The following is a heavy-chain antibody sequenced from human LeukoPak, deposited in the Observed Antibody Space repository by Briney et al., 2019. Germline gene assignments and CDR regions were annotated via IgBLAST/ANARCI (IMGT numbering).Heavy chain of an antibody. D-gene: IGHD5-12*01. CDR2: INPNSGGT. Sequence: GASVKVSCKASGYTFTGYYMHWVRQAPGQGLEWMGWINPNSGGTNYAQKFQGRVTMTRDTSISTAYMELSRLRSDDTAVYYCATPYGYSGYDYIDWGQGTLVTVSS. CDR3: ATPYGYSGYDYID. J-gene: IGHJ1*01. CDR1: GYTFTGYY. V-gene: IGHV1-2*02.